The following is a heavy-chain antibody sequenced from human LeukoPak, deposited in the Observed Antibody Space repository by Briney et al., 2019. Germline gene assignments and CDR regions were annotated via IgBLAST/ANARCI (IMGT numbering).Heavy chain of an antibody. CDR1: GYSISSGYY. CDR2: IYHSGST. V-gene: IGHV4-38-2*02. D-gene: IGHD5-18*01. J-gene: IGHJ4*02. Sequence: SETLSLTCTVSGYSISSGYYWGWIRQPPGKGLEWIGSIYHSGSTYYNPSLKSRVTISVDTSKNQFSLKLSSVTAADTAVYYCASSGYSYGYFGWGQGTLVTVSS. CDR3: ASSGYSYGYFG.